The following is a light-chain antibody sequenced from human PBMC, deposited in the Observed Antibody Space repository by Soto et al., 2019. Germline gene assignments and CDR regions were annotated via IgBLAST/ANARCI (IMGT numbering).Light chain of an antibody. V-gene: IGKV3-11*01. Sequence: EIVLTQSPATLSLSPGERATLSCRASQTIDNYLHWYQQKPGQAPRLLIYDGFYRAAGVPARFSGVGSGTDFTLTISSLEPEDFAFYYCQQRKYWPLTFGGGTRVEI. CDR2: DGF. J-gene: IGKJ4*01. CDR1: QTIDNY. CDR3: QQRKYWPLT.